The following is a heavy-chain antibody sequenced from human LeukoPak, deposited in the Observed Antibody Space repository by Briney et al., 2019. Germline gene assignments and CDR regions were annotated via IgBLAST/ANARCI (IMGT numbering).Heavy chain of an antibody. J-gene: IGHJ6*02. CDR1: GYSFTSYW. D-gene: IGHD7-27*01. Sequence: GESLKISCKGSGYSFTSYWIGWVRQMPGKGLEWMGIIYPGDSDTRYSPSFQGQVTISADKSTSTAYMELSSLRSEDTAVYYCARAGDHYGMDVWGQGTTVTVSS. V-gene: IGHV5-51*01. CDR2: IYPGDSDT. CDR3: ARAGDHYGMDV.